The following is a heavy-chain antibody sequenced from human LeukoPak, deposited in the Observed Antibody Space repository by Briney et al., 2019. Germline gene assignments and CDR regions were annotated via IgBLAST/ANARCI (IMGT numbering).Heavy chain of an antibody. CDR2: IYYSGST. D-gene: IGHD2-2*01. CDR1: GGSISSYY. V-gene: IGHV4-59*01. Sequence: PSETLSLTCTVSGGSISSYYWSWIRQPPGKGLEWIGYIYYSGSTNYNPSLKSRVTISVDTSKNQFSLKLSSVTAADTAVYYCARLSQLLWFDYGGQGTRVPVSS. CDR3: ARLSQLLWFDY. J-gene: IGHJ4*02.